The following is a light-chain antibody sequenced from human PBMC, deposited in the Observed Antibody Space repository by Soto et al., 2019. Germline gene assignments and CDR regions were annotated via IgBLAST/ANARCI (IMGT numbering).Light chain of an antibody. J-gene: IGKJ1*01. CDR2: SAS. CDR1: QDVSNW. V-gene: IGKV1-12*01. Sequence: DIHMTQSPSYVSAPLGDGVTITCRASQDVSNWVAWYQQKPGKAPKLLIYSASTVHTGVPSWFGGSGSGTDFTLTIRSLHPNDFATYYCQQSYSFPWTFGQGTKV. CDR3: QQSYSFPWT.